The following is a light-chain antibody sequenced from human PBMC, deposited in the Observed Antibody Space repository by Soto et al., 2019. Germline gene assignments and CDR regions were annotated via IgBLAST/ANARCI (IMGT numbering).Light chain of an antibody. V-gene: IGKV1-17*01. CDR2: AAS. CDR1: QGIRND. J-gene: IGKJ5*01. Sequence: IQMTQSPSSLSASVGDRVTITCRASQGIRNDLGWYQQKPGKAPKLLIYAASDRPTGIPDRFSGSGSGTDFTLTISRLEPEDFAVYYCQQYGRSPITFGLGTRLETK. CDR3: QQYGRSPIT.